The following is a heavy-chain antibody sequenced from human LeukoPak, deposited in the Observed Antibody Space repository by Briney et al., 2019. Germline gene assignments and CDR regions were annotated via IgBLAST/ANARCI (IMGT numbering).Heavy chain of an antibody. CDR3: ARGEYSYGPYYMDV. D-gene: IGHD5-18*01. CDR2: IYYSGST. Sequence: SETLSLTCTVSGGSISSYYWSWIRQPPGKGLEWIGYIYYSGSTNYNPSLKSRVTISVDTSKNQFSLKLSFVTAADTAVYYCARGEYSYGPYYMDVWGKGTTVTVSS. V-gene: IGHV4-59*01. CDR1: GGSISSYY. J-gene: IGHJ6*03.